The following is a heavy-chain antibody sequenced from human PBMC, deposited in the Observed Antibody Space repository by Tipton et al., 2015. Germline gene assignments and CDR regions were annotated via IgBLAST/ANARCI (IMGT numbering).Heavy chain of an antibody. CDR3: ARARGRHGGLFDS. Sequence: LRLSCSVSSDSISKYYWSWIRQPPGKDLEWIGYIQYSGSTNYNPSLKSRVTISVDTSKTQFSLEMSSVTATDTAVYYCARARGRHGGLFDSWGQGTLVTVSS. CDR2: IQYSGST. V-gene: IGHV4-59*01. J-gene: IGHJ4*02. D-gene: IGHD4-23*01. CDR1: SDSISKYY.